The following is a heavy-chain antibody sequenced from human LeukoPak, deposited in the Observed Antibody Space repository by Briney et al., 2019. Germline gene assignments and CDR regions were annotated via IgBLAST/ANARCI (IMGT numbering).Heavy chain of an antibody. Sequence: SETLSLTCAVYGGSFSGYYWSWIRQPPGKGLEWIGEINHSGSTNYNPSLKSRVTISVDTSKNQFSLKLSSVTAADTAVYYCARERAARVATYYSYGMDVWGKGTTVTVSS. J-gene: IGHJ6*04. CDR2: INHSGST. D-gene: IGHD5-12*01. CDR1: GGSFSGYY. CDR3: ARERAARVATYYSYGMDV. V-gene: IGHV4-34*01.